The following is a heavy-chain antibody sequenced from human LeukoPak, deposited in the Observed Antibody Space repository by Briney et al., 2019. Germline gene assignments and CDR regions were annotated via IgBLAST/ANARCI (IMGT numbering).Heavy chain of an antibody. CDR2: IYYSGST. D-gene: IGHD3-10*01. CDR3: ARDRMGTIMVPIDY. V-gene: IGHV4-61*01. CDR1: GGSISSGSYY. Sequence: SETLSLTCTVSGGSISSGSYYWSWIRQPPGTGLEWIGYIYYSGSTNYNPSLKSRVTISVDTSKNQFSLKLSSVTAADTAVYYCARDRMGTIMVPIDYWGQGTLVTVSS. J-gene: IGHJ4*02.